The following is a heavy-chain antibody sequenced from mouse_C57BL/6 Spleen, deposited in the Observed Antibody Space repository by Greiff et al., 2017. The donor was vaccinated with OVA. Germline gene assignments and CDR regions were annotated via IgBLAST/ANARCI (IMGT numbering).Heavy chain of an antibody. CDR1: GFTFSDYY. J-gene: IGHJ2*01. CDR3: ASLNWDGYYFDY. D-gene: IGHD4-1*02. Sequence: EVKLVESGGGLVQPGGSLKLSCAASGFTFSDYYMYWVRQTPEKRLEWVAYISNGGGSTYYPDTVKGRFTISRDNAKNTLYLQMSRLKSEDTAMYYCASLNWDGYYFDYWGQGTTLTVSS. V-gene: IGHV5-12*01. CDR2: ISNGGGST.